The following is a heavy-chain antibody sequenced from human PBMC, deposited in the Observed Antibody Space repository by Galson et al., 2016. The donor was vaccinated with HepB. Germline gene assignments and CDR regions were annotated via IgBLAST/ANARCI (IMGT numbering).Heavy chain of an antibody. Sequence: SLRLSCAASGFTFRKFDMSWLRQAPGKGLEWVSDISGRGDKIVYADSVRGRFTTSRDNSKNMVFLEMDRLRAEDTAVYYCAGSWTWGQGTLVTVSS. CDR1: GFTFRKFD. CDR3: AGSWT. V-gene: IGHV3-23*01. CDR2: ISGRGDKI. D-gene: IGHD3-3*01. J-gene: IGHJ5*02.